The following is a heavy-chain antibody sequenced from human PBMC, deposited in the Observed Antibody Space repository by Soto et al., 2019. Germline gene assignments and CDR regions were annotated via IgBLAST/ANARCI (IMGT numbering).Heavy chain of an antibody. V-gene: IGHV4-34*01. CDR2: INHSGST. J-gene: IGHJ6*03. D-gene: IGHD3-3*01. CDR1: GGSFSGYY. CDR3: ARGMKVYDFWSGYYPNYYYMDV. Sequence: SETLSLTCAVYGGSFSGYYWSWIRQPTGKGLEWIGEINHSGSTNYNPSLKSRVTISVDTSKNQFSLKLSSVTAADTAVYYCARGMKVYDFWSGYYPNYYYMDVWGKGTTVTVSS.